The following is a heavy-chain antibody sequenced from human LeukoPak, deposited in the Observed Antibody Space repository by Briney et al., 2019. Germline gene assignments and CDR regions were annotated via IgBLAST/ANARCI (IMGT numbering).Heavy chain of an antibody. V-gene: IGHV4-34*09. Sequence: PSETLSLTCAVYGGSFSGYYWSWLRQPPGKGLEWIGEINHSGSTYYNPSLKSRVTISVDTSKNQFSLKLSSVTAADTAVYYCARHRYGSGSYYKFYYGMDVWGQGTTVTVSS. CDR1: GGSFSGYY. D-gene: IGHD3-10*01. CDR3: ARHRYGSGSYYKFYYGMDV. CDR2: INHSGST. J-gene: IGHJ6*02.